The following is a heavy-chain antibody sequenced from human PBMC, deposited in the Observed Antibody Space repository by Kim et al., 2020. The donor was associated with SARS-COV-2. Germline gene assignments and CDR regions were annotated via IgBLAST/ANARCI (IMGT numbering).Heavy chain of an antibody. D-gene: IGHD6-19*01. CDR1: GFTVSSNY. J-gene: IGHJ4*02. CDR2: IYSGGST. V-gene: IGHV3-53*01. Sequence: GGSLRLSCAASGFTVSSNYMSWVRQAPGKGLEWVSVIYSGGSTYYADSVKGRFTISRDNSKNTLYLQMNSLRAEDTAVYYCARDVAALPYFDYWGQGTLVTVSS. CDR3: ARDVAALPYFDY.